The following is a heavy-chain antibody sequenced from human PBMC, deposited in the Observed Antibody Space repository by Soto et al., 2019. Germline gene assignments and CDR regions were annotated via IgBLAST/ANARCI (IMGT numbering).Heavy chain of an antibody. CDR2: IYYSGST. CDR1: GGSISSYY. J-gene: IGHJ4*02. V-gene: IGHV4-59*01. Sequence: PSETLSLTCTVSGGSISSYYWSWIRQPPGKGLEWIGYIYYSGSTNYNPSLKSRVTISVDTSKNQFSLKLSSVTAADTAVYYCARSRGGNFDYWGQGTLVTVSS. D-gene: IGHD3-16*01. CDR3: ARSRGGNFDY.